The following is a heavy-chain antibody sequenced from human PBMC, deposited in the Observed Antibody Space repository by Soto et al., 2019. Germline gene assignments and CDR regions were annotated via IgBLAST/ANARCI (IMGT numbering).Heavy chain of an antibody. CDR1: GFTFSSYG. CDR2: ISYDGSYK. D-gene: IGHD2-8*01. J-gene: IGHJ4*02. V-gene: IGHV3-30*18. CDR3: AKCNGGFDY. Sequence: GGSLRLSCAASGFTFSSYGMHWVRQAPGKGLEWVAVISYDGSYKYYADSVKGRFTISRDNSKNTLYLQMNSLRAEDTAVYYCAKCNGGFDYWGQGTLVTVSS.